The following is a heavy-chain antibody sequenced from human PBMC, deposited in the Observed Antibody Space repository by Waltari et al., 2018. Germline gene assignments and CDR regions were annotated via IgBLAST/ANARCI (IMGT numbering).Heavy chain of an antibody. CDR1: TFTSYD. Sequence: TFTSYDINWVRQATGQGLEWMGWMNPNSGNTGYAQKFQGRVTMTRNTSISTAYMELSSLRSEDTAVYYCARAGYGDYYFDYWGQGTLVTVSS. J-gene: IGHJ4*02. CDR3: ARAGYGDYYFDY. V-gene: IGHV1-8*01. CDR2: MNPNSGNT. D-gene: IGHD4-17*01.